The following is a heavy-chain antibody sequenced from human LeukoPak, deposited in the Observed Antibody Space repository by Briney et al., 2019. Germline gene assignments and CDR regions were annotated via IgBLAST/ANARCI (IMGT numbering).Heavy chain of an antibody. CDR3: ARAFCVGECFVLHIFFDS. V-gene: IGHV4-38-2*02. CDR1: GYSISSGYF. Sequence: PSETLSLTCNVSGYSISSGYFWGWVRQAPGKGLEWIGSIYQRATVHYNPSLKSRVTISLDTSKNHFSLNLRSMQASDTAVYYCARAFCVGECFVLHIFFDSWGQGTLVTASS. J-gene: IGHJ4*02. CDR2: IYQRATV. D-gene: IGHD2-21*01.